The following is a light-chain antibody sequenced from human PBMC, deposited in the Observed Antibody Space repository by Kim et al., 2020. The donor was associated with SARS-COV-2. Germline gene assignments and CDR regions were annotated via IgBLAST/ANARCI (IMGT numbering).Light chain of an antibody. CDR1: KLGNKY. Sequence: VYPGQTDSITCSGDKLGNKYASWYQQKPGQSPVLVIYRDSKRPSGIPERFSGSNSGNTATLTISGTQAMDEADYYCQAWDSNTAVFGGGTQLTVL. V-gene: IGLV3-1*01. J-gene: IGLJ3*02. CDR2: RDS. CDR3: QAWDSNTAV.